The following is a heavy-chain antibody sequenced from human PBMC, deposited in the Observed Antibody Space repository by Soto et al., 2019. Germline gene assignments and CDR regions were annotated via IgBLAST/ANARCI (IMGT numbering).Heavy chain of an antibody. D-gene: IGHD6-19*01. CDR1: GYTFTSYG. J-gene: IGHJ6*03. CDR2: ISAYNGNT. V-gene: IGHV1-18*01. Sequence: ASVNVSCQASGYTFTSYGISLVRQAPGQGLEWLGWISAYNGNTNYAQKLQGRVTMTTDTSTSTAYMELRSLRSDDTAVYYCARRLAVAGTSDLYYYYYMDVWGKGTMVTVSS. CDR3: ARRLAVAGTSDLYYYYYMDV.